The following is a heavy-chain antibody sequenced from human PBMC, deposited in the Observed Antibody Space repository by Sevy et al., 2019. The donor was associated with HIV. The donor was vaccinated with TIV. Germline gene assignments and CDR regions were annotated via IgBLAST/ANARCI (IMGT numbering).Heavy chain of an antibody. CDR1: GFTFSSYG. D-gene: IGHD1-26*01. V-gene: IGHV3-30*02. Sequence: GGSLRLSCAASGFTFSSYGMHWVRQAPGKGLEWVAFIRYDGSNKYYADSVKGRFTISRDNSKNKLYLQMNSLRAEDTAVYYCAKDGGSGSYDYYYGMDVWGQGTTVTVSS. CDR2: IRYDGSNK. CDR3: AKDGGSGSYDYYYGMDV. J-gene: IGHJ6*02.